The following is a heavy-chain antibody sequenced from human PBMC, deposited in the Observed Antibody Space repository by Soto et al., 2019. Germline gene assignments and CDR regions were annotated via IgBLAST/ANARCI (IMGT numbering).Heavy chain of an antibody. J-gene: IGHJ4*02. V-gene: IGHV3-74*01. CDR2: INSDGSST. D-gene: IGHD3-22*01. CDR1: GFTFSSYW. CDR3: ANSPHFYDHD. Sequence: PGGSLRLSCAASGFTFSSYWMHWVRQVPGKGLVWVSRINSDGSSTSYADFVKGRFTISRDNAKNTLYLQMNSLRAEDTAVYYCANSPHFYDHDWGQGSSVTVSS.